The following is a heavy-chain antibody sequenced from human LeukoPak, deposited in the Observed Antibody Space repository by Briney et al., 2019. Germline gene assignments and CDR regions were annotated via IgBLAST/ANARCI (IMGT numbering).Heavy chain of an antibody. CDR3: ARDLVAAAGTIQYCYYYGMDV. Sequence: SQTLSLTCAISGDSVSSNSAAWNWIRQSPSRGLEWLGRTYYRSKWYNDYAVSVKSRITINPDTSKNQFSLQLNSVTPEDTAVYYCARDLVAAAGTIQYCYYYGMDVWGQGTTVTVSS. J-gene: IGHJ6*02. CDR2: TYYRSKWYN. V-gene: IGHV6-1*01. D-gene: IGHD6-13*01. CDR1: GDSVSSNSAA.